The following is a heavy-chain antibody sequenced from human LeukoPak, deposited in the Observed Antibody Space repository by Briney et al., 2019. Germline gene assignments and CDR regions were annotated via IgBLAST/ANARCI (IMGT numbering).Heavy chain of an antibody. CDR1: GGSFSGYY. CDR3: ARRWMERGYSYGFDY. J-gene: IGHJ4*02. Sequence: SETLSLTCAVYGGSFSGYYWSWIRQPPGKGLEWIGEINHSGSTNYNPSLKSRVTISVDTSKNQFSLKLSSVTAADTAVYYCARRWMERGYSYGFDYWGQGTLVTVSS. V-gene: IGHV4-34*01. D-gene: IGHD5-18*01. CDR2: INHSGST.